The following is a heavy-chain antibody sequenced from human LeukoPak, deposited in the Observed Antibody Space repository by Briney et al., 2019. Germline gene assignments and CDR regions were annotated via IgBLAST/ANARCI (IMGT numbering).Heavy chain of an antibody. CDR1: GGSINRSSYY. V-gene: IGHV4-39*07. CDR2: IYYSGST. CDR3: ARDHPVGGAARP. J-gene: IGHJ4*02. D-gene: IGHD6-13*01. Sequence: PSETLSLTCTVSGGSINRSSYYWGWIRQPPGKGLEWIGSIYYSGSTYYNPSLKSRVTISVDTSKNQFSLKLSSVTAADTAVYYCARDHPVGGAARPWGQGTLVTVSS.